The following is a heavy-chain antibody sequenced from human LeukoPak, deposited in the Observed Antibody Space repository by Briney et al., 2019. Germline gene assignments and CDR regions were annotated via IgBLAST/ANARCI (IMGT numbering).Heavy chain of an antibody. CDR2: ISSSGST. J-gene: IGHJ3*02. Sequence: SETLSLTCAVYGGSFSGYYSSWIRQPAGKGLEWIGRISSSGSTNYNPSLKSRVTISVDTSKNQFSLKLSSVTAADTAVYFCARGPYSYDSSGAFDIWGQGTMVTVSS. D-gene: IGHD3-22*01. CDR1: GGSFSGYY. V-gene: IGHV4-59*10. CDR3: ARGPYSYDSSGAFDI.